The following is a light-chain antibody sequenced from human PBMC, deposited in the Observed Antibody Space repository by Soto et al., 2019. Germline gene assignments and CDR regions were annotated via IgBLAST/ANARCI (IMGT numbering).Light chain of an antibody. J-gene: IGLJ3*02. CDR3: NSYTTSSTWV. V-gene: IGLV2-14*01. CDR1: SSDVGGYNF. Sequence: QSALTQPASVSGSPGQSITISCTGTSSDVGGYNFVSWYQQHPGKAPKLMIYEVNNRPSGVSNRFSGSKSGNTASLTISVLQAEDEADYYCNSYTTSSTWVFGGGTKVTVL. CDR2: EVN.